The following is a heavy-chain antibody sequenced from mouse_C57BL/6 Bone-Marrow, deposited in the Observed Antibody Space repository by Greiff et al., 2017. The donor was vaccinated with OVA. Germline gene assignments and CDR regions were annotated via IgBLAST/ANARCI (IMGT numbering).Heavy chain of an antibody. D-gene: IGHD2-1*01. CDR1: GFSLTSYG. V-gene: IGHV2-2*01. J-gene: IGHJ4*01. Sequence: VKLVESGPGLVQPLQSLSITCTVSGFSLTSYGVHWVRQSPGKGLEWVGVIWSGGRKEYNEAFISTLTISKHNSKIQVFFKMNSLQADYTSIYYCARNYYGNYVLFWYAMDYWGQGTSVTVSS. CDR3: ARNYYGNYVLFWYAMDY. CDR2: IWSGGRK.